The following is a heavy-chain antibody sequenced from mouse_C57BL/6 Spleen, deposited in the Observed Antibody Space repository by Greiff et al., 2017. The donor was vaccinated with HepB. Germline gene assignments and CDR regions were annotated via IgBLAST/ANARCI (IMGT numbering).Heavy chain of an antibody. CDR3: ASPGSYGNYGYFDV. V-gene: IGHV5-4*01. D-gene: IGHD2-1*01. CDR1: GFTFSSYA. Sequence: EVQGVESGGGLVKPGGSLKLSCAASGFTFSSYAMSWVRQTPEKRLEWVATISDGGSYTYYPDNVKGRFTISRDNAKNNLYLQMSHLKSDDTAMYYCASPGSYGNYGYFDVWGTGTTVTVSS. J-gene: IGHJ1*03. CDR2: ISDGGSYT.